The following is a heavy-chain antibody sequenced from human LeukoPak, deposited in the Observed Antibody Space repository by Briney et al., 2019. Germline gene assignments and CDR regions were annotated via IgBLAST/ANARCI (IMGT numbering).Heavy chain of an antibody. J-gene: IGHJ4*02. Sequence: SETLSLTCTVSGGSISSYYWSWIRQPPGKGLEWIGEINHSGSTNYNPSLKSRVTISRDTSKNQFSLKLSSVTAADTAVYYCARQWVRGVIPYWGQGTLVTVSS. CDR1: GGSISSYY. D-gene: IGHD3-10*01. V-gene: IGHV4-34*01. CDR3: ARQWVRGVIPY. CDR2: INHSGST.